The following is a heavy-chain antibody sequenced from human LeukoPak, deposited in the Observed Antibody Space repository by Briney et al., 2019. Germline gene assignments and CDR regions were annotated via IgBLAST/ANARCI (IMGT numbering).Heavy chain of an antibody. V-gene: IGHV3-23*01. CDR3: AKDSGALGAFDI. J-gene: IGHJ3*02. D-gene: IGHD3-10*01. Sequence: GGSLRLSCAASGFTFSSYGMHWVRQAPGKGLEWVSAISGSGGSTYYADSVKGRFTISRDNSKNTLYLQMNSLRAEDTAVYYCAKDSGALGAFDIWGQGTMVTVSS. CDR2: ISGSGGST. CDR1: GFTFSSYG.